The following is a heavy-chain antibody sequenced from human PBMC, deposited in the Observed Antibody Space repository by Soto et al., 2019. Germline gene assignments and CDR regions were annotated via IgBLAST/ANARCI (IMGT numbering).Heavy chain of an antibody. D-gene: IGHD3-10*01. CDR1: GFTFSSYG. J-gene: IGHJ4*02. V-gene: IGHV3-30*18. Sequence: GGSLRLSCAASGFTFSSYGMHWVRQAPGKGLEWVAVISYDGSNKYYADSVKGRFTISRDNSKNTLYLQMNSLRAEDTAVYYCAKDFLSMVRGVNFFSDYWGQGTLVTVSS. CDR3: AKDFLSMVRGVNFFSDY. CDR2: ISYDGSNK.